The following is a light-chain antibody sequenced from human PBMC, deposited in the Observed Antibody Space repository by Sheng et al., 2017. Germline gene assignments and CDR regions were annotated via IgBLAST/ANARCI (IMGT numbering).Light chain of an antibody. CDR2: GAS. CDR3: QQSGSSPFT. Sequence: EIVLTQSPGTLSLSPGDRATLSCRASQSVSSTYLAWYQQKPGQAPRLLIYGASSRATGIPDRFSGSGSGTDFTLTISRLEPEDFAVYYCQQSGSSPFTFGPGT. J-gene: IGKJ3*01. CDR1: QSVSSTY. V-gene: IGKV3-20*01.